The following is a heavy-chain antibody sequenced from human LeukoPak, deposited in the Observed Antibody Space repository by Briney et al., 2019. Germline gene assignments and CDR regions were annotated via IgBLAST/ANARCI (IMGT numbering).Heavy chain of an antibody. Sequence: GASLRLSCAASGFTFSDYYMSWIRQALGKGPEWLSYISSSGSDRYYADSLQDRFTISRDNAKNSLYLHMDSLRAEDTAVYYCARDVYTAIVGFFDCWGQGSLVTVSS. CDR2: ISSSGSDR. CDR1: GFTFSDYY. V-gene: IGHV3-11*01. CDR3: ARDVYTAIVGFFDC. J-gene: IGHJ4*02. D-gene: IGHD5-18*01.